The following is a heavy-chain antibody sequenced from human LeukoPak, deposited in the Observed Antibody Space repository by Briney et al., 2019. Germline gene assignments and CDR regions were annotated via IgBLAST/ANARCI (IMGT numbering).Heavy chain of an antibody. J-gene: IGHJ4*02. D-gene: IGHD3-22*01. Sequence: ASVKVSCKASGYTFTSYDINWVRQATGQGLEWMGWMNPNSGNTGYAQKFQGRVTMTRNTSIGTAYMELSSLRSEDTAVYYCARVGSDYYDSSGYYDYWGQGTLVTVSS. V-gene: IGHV1-8*01. CDR2: MNPNSGNT. CDR1: GYTFTSYD. CDR3: ARVGSDYYDSSGYYDY.